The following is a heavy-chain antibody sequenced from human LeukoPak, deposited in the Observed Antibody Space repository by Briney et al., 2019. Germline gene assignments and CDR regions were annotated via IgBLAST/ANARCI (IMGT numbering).Heavy chain of an antibody. CDR3: ARVAAEADNYYDSSGYYYVDY. J-gene: IGHJ4*02. Sequence: SETLSLTCAVYGGSFSGYYWSWIRQPPGKGLEWIGEINHSGSTYYNPSLKSRVTISVDRSKNQFSLKLSSVTAADTAVYYCARVAAEADNYYDSSGYYYVDYWGQGTLVTVSS. CDR1: GGSFSGYY. D-gene: IGHD3-22*01. CDR2: INHSGST. V-gene: IGHV4-34*01.